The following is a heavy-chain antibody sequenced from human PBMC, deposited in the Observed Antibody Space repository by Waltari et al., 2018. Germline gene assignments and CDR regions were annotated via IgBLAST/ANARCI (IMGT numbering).Heavy chain of an antibody. CDR2: INHSGST. V-gene: IGHV4-34*01. D-gene: IGHD4-17*01. J-gene: IGHJ4*02. Sequence: QVQLQQWGAGLLKPSETLSLTCSVYGGSFSGYYCSWIRPPPGKGLEWIGEINHSGSTNYNPSLKSRVTISVDTSKNQFSLKLSSVTAADTAVYYCARGLSSSVTTGFVYWGQGTLVTVSS. CDR3: ARGLSSSVTTGFVY. CDR1: GGSFSGYY.